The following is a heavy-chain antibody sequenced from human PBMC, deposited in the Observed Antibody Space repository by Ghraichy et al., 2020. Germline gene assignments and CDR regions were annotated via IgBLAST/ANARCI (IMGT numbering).Heavy chain of an antibody. CDR1: GDSISGYY. J-gene: IGHJ4*02. Sequence: SETLSLTCTVSGDSISGYYWNWIRQTPGKGLEWIANIYHSGSTNYNPSLKSRVTISVDTSKNQFSLKLSSVTAADTAVYYFATRGNYARSFLAYSCQGVLVTVSS. D-gene: IGHD1-26*01. CDR2: IYHSGST. V-gene: IGHV4-59*08. CDR3: ATRGNYARSFLAY.